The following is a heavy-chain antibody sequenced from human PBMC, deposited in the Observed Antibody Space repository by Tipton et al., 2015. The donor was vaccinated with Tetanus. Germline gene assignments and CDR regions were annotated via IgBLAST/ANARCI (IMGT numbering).Heavy chain of an antibody. CDR1: GGSISSYY. CDR2: IYYSGST. D-gene: IGHD2-21*01. V-gene: IGHV4-59*01. Sequence: TLSLTCTVSGGSISSYYWSWIRQPPGKGLEWIGYIYYSGSTNYNPSLKSRVTISVDTSKNQFSLQLAFVTAADTAIYYCARERIEAFHYHGLDVWGPGTTVTVSS. CDR3: ARERIEAFHYHGLDV. J-gene: IGHJ6*02.